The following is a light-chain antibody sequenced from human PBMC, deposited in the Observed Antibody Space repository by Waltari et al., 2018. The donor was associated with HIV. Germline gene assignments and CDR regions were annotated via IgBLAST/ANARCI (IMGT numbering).Light chain of an antibody. CDR1: SGPVSTSFY. J-gene: IGLJ3*02. Sequence: QTVVTQEPSFSVSPGGTVTLTCGSSSGPVSTSFYPSWYQQTPGPAPLTLIYGPNPPSSGVPDLFSGSILGNKAALTITGDQADDESDYYCVLYMSSGISVFGGGTKLTVL. CDR3: VLYMSSGISV. V-gene: IGLV8-61*01. CDR2: GPN.